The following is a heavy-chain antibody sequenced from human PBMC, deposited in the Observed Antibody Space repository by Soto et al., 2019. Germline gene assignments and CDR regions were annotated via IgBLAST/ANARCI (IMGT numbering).Heavy chain of an antibody. V-gene: IGHV3-23*01. Sequence: GGSLRLSCAASGFTFNTYAMTWVWQTPGKGLEWVSFITTRGARTYYADPARGRFTISADSSRYTLYLQMNSLRPDDTAVYFCARYRSDGSASFDSWGQGTRVTVSS. J-gene: IGHJ4*02. CDR1: GFTFNTYA. CDR3: ARYRSDGSASFDS. CDR2: ITTRGART. D-gene: IGHD3-9*01.